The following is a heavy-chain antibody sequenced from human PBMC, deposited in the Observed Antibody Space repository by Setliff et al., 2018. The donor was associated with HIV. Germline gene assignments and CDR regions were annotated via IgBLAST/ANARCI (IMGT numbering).Heavy chain of an antibody. CDR1: GGSISSYS. CDR3: AREGSEAVDYEANWFDP. D-gene: IGHD4-17*01. CDR2: VSGSGTT. Sequence: SETLSLTCTVSGGSISSYSWSWIRQPAGKDLEWIGRVSGSGTTNYNASLKSRVTMSVDTSKNHFSLKLSSVTAADTAMYYCAREGSEAVDYEANWFDPWGQGTLVTVSS. V-gene: IGHV4-4*07. J-gene: IGHJ5*02.